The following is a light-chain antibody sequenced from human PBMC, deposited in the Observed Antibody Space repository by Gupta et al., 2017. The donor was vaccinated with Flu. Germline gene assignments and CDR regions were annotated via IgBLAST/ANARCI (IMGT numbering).Light chain of an antibody. CDR2: AVS. CDR3: SSYTSGSAIIVV. J-gene: IGLJ2*01. CDR1: SSDVGAYNY. V-gene: IGLV2-14*01. Sequence: QSALTQPAPVSGSPGQSITISCTETSSDVGAYNYVSWYQQRPGKAPKLMIYAVSNRPSGVSNRFSCSKSGNTASLTISGLQAEDEADYYCSSYTSGSAIIVVFGGGTKLTVL.